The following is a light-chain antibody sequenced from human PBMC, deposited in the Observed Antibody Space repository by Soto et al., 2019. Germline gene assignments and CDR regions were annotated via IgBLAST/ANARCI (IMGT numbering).Light chain of an antibody. CDR3: CSYASSTTYV. V-gene: IGLV2-23*01. J-gene: IGLJ1*01. CDR2: EGT. Sequence: QSVXTQPASVSGSPGQSITISCTGTSSDVGSYNLVSWYQQHPGKAPKLMIYEGTKRPSGVSDRFSGSRSGNTASLTISGLQAEDEADYYCCSYASSTTYVFGTGTKVTVL. CDR1: SSDVGSYNL.